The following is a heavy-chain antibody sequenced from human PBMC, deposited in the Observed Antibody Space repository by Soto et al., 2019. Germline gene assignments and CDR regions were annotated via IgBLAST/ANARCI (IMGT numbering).Heavy chain of an antibody. CDR2: IYYSGST. D-gene: IGHD3-10*01. CDR1: GGSISSYY. Sequence: PSETLSLTCTVSGGSISSYYWSWIRQPPGKGLEWIGYIYYSGSTNYNPSLKSRVTISVDTSKNQFSLKLSSVTAADTAVYYCARDESGSFDYWGQGTLVTVSS. CDR3: ARDESGSFDY. V-gene: IGHV4-59*01. J-gene: IGHJ4*02.